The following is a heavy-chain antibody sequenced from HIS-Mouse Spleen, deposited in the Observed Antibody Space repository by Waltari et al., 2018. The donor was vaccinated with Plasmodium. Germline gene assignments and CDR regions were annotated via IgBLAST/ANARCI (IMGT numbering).Heavy chain of an antibody. D-gene: IGHD6-6*01. CDR3: AKILSYSSSPEDY. CDR2: ISYYGSNK. CDR1: GFTFSSYG. Sequence: QVQLVESGGGVVQPGRSLRLSCAASGFTFSSYGMHWVCQAPGKGLEWVAVISYYGSNKYYADSVKGRFTISRDNSKNTLYLQMNSLRAEDTAVYYCAKILSYSSSPEDYWGQGTLVTVSS. V-gene: IGHV3-30*18. J-gene: IGHJ4*02.